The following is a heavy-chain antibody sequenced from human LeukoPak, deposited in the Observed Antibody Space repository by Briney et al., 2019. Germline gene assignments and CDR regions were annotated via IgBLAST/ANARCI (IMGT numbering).Heavy chain of an antibody. CDR3: AREGKPEYSSSSYAFDI. Sequence: SETLSLTCAVYGGSFSGYYWSWIRQPPGRGLEWIGEINHSGSTNYNPSLKSRVTISVDTSKNQFSLRLSSVTAADTAVYYCAREGKPEYSSSSYAFDIWGQGTMVTVSS. CDR2: INHSGST. CDR1: GGSFSGYY. D-gene: IGHD6-6*01. J-gene: IGHJ3*02. V-gene: IGHV4-34*01.